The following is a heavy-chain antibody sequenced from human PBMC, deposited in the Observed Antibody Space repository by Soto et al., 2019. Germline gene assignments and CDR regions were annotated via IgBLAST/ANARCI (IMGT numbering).Heavy chain of an antibody. J-gene: IGHJ4*02. V-gene: IGHV3-30*18. D-gene: IGHD1-26*01. Sequence: QVQLVESGGGVVQPGRSLRLSCVASGFTFSSYGMHWVRQAPGKGLEWVAIISYDVSNTYYADSVRGRFTISRDNSKNKHYLRMNRGGAEDTCVYYCAKKGGMGGRLCILSSSYCGYWGQGTMVTVSS. CDR3: AKKGGMGGRLCILSSSYCGY. CDR1: GFTFSSYG. CDR2: ISYDVSNT.